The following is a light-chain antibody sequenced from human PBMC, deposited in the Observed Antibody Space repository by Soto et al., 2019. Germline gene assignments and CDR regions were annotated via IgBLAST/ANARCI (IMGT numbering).Light chain of an antibody. CDR1: QSISNN. CDR2: GAS. J-gene: IGKJ1*01. V-gene: IGKV3-15*01. Sequence: EIVMTQSPATLSVSPGERATLSCRASQSISNNLAWYHQRPGQAPRLLIYGASTRATGIPARFRGSGSWTAFTLTISSLQSEDFAVYYCQQYNNWWTFGQGTRVEIE. CDR3: QQYNNWWT.